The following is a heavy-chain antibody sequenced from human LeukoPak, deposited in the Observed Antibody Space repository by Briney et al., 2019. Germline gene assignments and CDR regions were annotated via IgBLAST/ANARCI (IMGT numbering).Heavy chain of an antibody. CDR1: GYSFTNYW. CDR2: IYPGDSDT. CDR3: ASPHDGGGDYHAFDI. Sequence: GESLKISCKGSGYSFTNYWIGWVRQMPGKGLEWMGIIYPGDSDTRNSPSFQGQVTISADKSISTAYLQWSSLKASDTAMYYCASPHDGGGDYHAFDIWGQGTMVTVSS. J-gene: IGHJ3*02. D-gene: IGHD2-21*01. V-gene: IGHV5-51*01.